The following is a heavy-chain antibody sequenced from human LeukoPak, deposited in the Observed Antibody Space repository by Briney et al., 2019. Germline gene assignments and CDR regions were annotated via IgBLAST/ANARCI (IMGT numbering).Heavy chain of an antibody. D-gene: IGHD4-17*01. CDR3: ASLPGYGDFTYFDY. Sequence: SETLSLTCTVSGGSVSSYYWSWIRQPPGKGLEWIGSIYYSGSTNYNPSLKSRVTISVDTSKNQFSLKLSSVTAADTAVYYCASLPGYGDFTYFDYWGQGTLVTVSS. CDR2: IYYSGST. CDR1: GGSVSSYY. V-gene: IGHV4-59*08. J-gene: IGHJ4*02.